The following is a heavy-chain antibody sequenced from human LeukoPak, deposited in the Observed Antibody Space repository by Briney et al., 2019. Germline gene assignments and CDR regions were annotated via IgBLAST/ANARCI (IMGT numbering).Heavy chain of an antibody. V-gene: IGHV4-59*01. D-gene: IGHD2-15*01. J-gene: IGHJ4*02. CDR2: ISYSGNT. Sequence: SETLSLTCSVSGGSISSCYWSWIRQPPGKGLEWIGYISYSGNTNYNPSLKSRVTISVDTSKNQFSLKLSSVTAADTAVYYCATRSTGVAATFDCWGQGALVTVSS. CDR3: ATRSTGVAATFDC. CDR1: GGSISSCY.